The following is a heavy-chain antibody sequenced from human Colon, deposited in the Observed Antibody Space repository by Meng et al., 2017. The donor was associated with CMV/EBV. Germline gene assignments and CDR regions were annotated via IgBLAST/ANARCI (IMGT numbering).Heavy chain of an antibody. Sequence: GESLKISCAASGFTFSSHWMHWVRQAPGKGLEWISRSNSGGSKRAYADSVKGRFTISRDNANNTLFLQMNSLRAEDTAIYYCVRDGWGADVFDVWGQGTMVTVSS. J-gene: IGHJ3*01. CDR3: VRDGWGADVFDV. V-gene: IGHV3-74*01. CDR1: GFTFSSHW. D-gene: IGHD6-19*01. CDR2: SNSGGSKR.